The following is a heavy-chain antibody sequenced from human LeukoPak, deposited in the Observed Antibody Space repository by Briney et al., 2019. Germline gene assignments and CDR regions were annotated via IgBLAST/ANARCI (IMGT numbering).Heavy chain of an antibody. J-gene: IGHJ4*02. CDR3: ARSYYYGSGMLYY. Sequence: GESLKISCKGSGSIFTSYWIGWVRQMPGKGLEWMGIIYPGDSDNRYSPSFQGQVTISDDKSISTAYLQWSSLKASDTAMYYCARSYYYGSGMLYYWGQGTLVTVSS. V-gene: IGHV5-51*01. CDR2: IYPGDSDN. D-gene: IGHD3-10*01. CDR1: GSIFTSYW.